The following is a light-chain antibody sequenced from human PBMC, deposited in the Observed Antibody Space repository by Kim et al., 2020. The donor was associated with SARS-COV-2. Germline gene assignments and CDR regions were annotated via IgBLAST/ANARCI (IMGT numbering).Light chain of an antibody. CDR2: AAS. CDR3: LKYNSYPQT. Sequence: DIQMTQSPSSLSASVGARVTTTCRASQGIRNDLNWYQQRPGKAPKRLIYAASSSQSGVSSRFSGSGSGTEFTLTISSLQPEDFATYYCLKYNSYPQTFGQGTKLEI. V-gene: IGKV1-17*01. CDR1: QGIRND. J-gene: IGKJ2*01.